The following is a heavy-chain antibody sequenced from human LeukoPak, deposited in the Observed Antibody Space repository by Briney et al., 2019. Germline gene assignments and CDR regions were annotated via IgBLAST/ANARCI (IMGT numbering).Heavy chain of an antibody. CDR3: ARVPSYYDSSGYFY. J-gene: IGHJ4*02. D-gene: IGHD3-22*01. V-gene: IGHV3-48*03. CDR2: ISSSGSTI. CDR1: GFTFSSYE. Sequence: GGSLRLSCAASGFTFSSYEMNWVRQAPGKGLEWVSYISSSGSTIYYADSVKGRFTISRDNAKNSLYLQVNSLRAEDTAVYYCARVPSYYDSSGYFYWGQGTLVTVSS.